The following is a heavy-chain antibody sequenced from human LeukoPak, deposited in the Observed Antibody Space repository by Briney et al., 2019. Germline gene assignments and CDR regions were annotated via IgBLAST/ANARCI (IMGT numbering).Heavy chain of an antibody. CDR3: ARGGGDWGFHQSDY. CDR2: IYTSGST. V-gene: IGHV4-61*02. Sequence: PSETLSLTCTVSGGSFSSGSYYWSWIRQPAGKGLEWIGRIYTSGSTNYNPSLKSRVTISVDTSKNQFSLKLSSVTAADTAVYYCARGGGDWGFHQSDYWGQGTLVTVS. CDR1: GGSFSSGSYY. D-gene: IGHD2-21*01. J-gene: IGHJ4*02.